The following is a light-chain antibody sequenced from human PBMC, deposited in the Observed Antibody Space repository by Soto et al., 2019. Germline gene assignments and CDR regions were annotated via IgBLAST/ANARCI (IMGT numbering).Light chain of an antibody. CDR3: QHYGSSPRT. J-gene: IGKJ1*01. V-gene: IGKV3-20*01. CDR2: GAS. Sequence: IVLTQSPGTLSLSPGERATLSCRASQGVSGSYLAWYQQKPGQAPRLLIYGASSRATGIANRFSGSESGTDFTLTISRLEPEDFAVSYCQHYGSSPRTFGQGTKVEIK. CDR1: QGVSGSY.